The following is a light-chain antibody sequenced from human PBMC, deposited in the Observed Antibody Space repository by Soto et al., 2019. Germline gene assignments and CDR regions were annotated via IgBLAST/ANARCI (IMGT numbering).Light chain of an antibody. CDR1: QSVSSN. CDR3: QQYNNCPYT. J-gene: IGKJ2*01. V-gene: IGKV3-15*01. Sequence: EIVMTQSPATLSVSPGERATLSCRASQSVSSNFAWYQKKPGQAPRLLIYGASTRATGIPARFSGSGSGTEFTLTISSLQSEDFAVYYCQQYNNCPYTFGQGTKLEIK. CDR2: GAS.